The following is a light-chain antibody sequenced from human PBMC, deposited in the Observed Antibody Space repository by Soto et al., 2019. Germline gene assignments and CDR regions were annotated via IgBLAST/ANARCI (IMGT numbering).Light chain of an antibody. V-gene: IGLV1-44*01. Sequence: QSVLTQPPSASGSPGQRVTISCSGSSSNIGSNTVNWYQQLPGPDPKLPIYSNNQQPSGVLDRFSGTKSGTSASLAISGLQSVDEADYYCAAWDDSLNGVVFGGGTKLTVL. CDR2: SNN. CDR1: SSNIGSNT. J-gene: IGLJ2*01. CDR3: AAWDDSLNGVV.